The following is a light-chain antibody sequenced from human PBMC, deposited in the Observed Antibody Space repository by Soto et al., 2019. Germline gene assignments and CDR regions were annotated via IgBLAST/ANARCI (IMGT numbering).Light chain of an antibody. V-gene: IGKV3-20*01. J-gene: IGKJ1*01. CDR1: QSVSNDY. CDR2: SVS. CDR3: QQYGSAPTWT. Sequence: ESVLTTYPGTLSLSHGDRATLSCRASQSVSNDYVAWVQQKPGQTPRLLIYSVSTRATGIPDRFSGSGSGADFTLTISRLEPEDSAVYYCQQYGSAPTWTFGQGTKVDIK.